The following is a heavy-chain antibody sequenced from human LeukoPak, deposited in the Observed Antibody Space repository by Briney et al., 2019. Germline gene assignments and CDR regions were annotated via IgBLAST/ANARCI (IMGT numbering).Heavy chain of an antibody. CDR1: GGSISSSSYY. CDR3: ARLDLVAGNDY. Sequence: KPSETLSLTCTVSGGSISSSSYYWGWIRQPPGKGLEWIGSIYYSGSTYYNPSLKSRVTISVDTSKNQFSLKLSSVTAADTAVYYCARLDLVAGNDYWGQETLVTVSS. D-gene: IGHD6-19*01. V-gene: IGHV4-39*01. CDR2: IYYSGST. J-gene: IGHJ4*02.